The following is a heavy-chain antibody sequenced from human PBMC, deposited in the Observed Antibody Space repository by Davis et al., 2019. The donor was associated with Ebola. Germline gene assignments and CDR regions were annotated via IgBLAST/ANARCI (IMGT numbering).Heavy chain of an antibody. V-gene: IGHV4-39*07. CDR2: IYYSGST. Sequence: MPSETLSLTCTVSGGSISSSSYYWGWIRQPPGKGLEWIGSIYYSGSTYYNPSLKSRVTISVDTSKNQFSLKLSSVTAADTAVYYCARVGIVATRGTNYYYYGMDVWGQGTTVTVSS. J-gene: IGHJ6*02. CDR3: ARVGIVATRGTNYYYYGMDV. CDR1: GGSISSSSYY. D-gene: IGHD5-12*01.